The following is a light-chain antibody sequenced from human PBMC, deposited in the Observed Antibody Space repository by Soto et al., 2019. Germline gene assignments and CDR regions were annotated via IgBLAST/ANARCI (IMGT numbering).Light chain of an antibody. CDR2: AAS. CDR1: QSISTY. CDR3: QHGYSTPLT. Sequence: IQLTPSPSSLSASVADRVTIPCRASQSISTYLHWYQQKPGKAPNLLIYAASTLQSGVPSRFSGSGSGTDFTLTISSLQPEDFATYFCQHGYSTPLTFGGGTKVDIK. J-gene: IGKJ4*01. V-gene: IGKV1-39*01.